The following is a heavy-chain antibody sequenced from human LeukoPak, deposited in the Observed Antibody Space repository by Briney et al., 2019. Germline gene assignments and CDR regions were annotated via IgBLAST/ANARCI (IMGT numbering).Heavy chain of an antibody. CDR3: ARGVLWFGEPYYYYMDV. J-gene: IGHJ6*03. Sequence: ASVKVSCKVSGYTLTELSMHWVRQAPGKGLEWMGGFDPENGETIYAQKFQGRVTMTEDTSTDTAYMELSSLRSEDTAVYYCARGVLWFGEPYYYYMDVWGKGTTVTISS. D-gene: IGHD3-10*01. V-gene: IGHV1-24*01. CDR1: GYTLTELS. CDR2: FDPENGET.